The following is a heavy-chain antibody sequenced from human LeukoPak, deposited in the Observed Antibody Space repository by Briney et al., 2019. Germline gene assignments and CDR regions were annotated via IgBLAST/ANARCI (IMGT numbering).Heavy chain of an antibody. V-gene: IGHV5-51*01. CDR3: ARHGRGSRSPNAFDI. CDR1: GYSFTSYW. CDR2: AYPADSDT. D-gene: IGHD3-10*01. J-gene: IGHJ3*02. Sequence: GESLKISRKGSGYSFTSYWIAWVRQMPGKGLEWMGIAYPADSDTTYSPSFQGQVTISADKSISTAYLQWSSLKASDTAMYYCARHGRGSRSPNAFDIWGQGTMVTVSS.